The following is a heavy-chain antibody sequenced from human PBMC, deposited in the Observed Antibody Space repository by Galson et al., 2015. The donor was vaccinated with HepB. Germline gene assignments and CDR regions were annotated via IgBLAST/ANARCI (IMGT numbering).Heavy chain of an antibody. CDR3: ARNRGRPTVSTPRYFDL. J-gene: IGHJ4*02. CDR2: IFYTGSF. Sequence: SETLSLTCTVSGDSVANFYWSWIRQPPGKTLEWIGFIFYTGSFNYNFSLKSRVAMSVDRSMNQVSLKMSSVTAADTALYYCARNRGRPTVSTPRYFDLWGQGTLVTVSS. V-gene: IGHV4-59*02. D-gene: IGHD3-10*01. CDR1: GDSVANFY.